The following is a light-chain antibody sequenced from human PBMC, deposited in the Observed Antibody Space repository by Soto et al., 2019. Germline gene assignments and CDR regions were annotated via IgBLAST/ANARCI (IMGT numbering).Light chain of an antibody. CDR2: GAS. CDR1: QSVSSY. V-gene: IGKV3-15*01. CDR3: QHSRMWTNR. J-gene: IGKJ4*01. Sequence: TNSPTALWVSILAKVPISFRASQSVSSYLAWYQQKPGQAPRLLIYGASTGATGIPARFSGSGSGTEFILTISSLQSEDFTVYCCQHSRMWTNRFGGGTKVAI.